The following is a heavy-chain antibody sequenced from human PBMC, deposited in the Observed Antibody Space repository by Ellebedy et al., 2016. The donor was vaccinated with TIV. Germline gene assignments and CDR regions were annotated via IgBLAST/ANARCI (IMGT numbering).Heavy chain of an antibody. Sequence: GESLKISCSASGFTFSNYAMHWVRQAPGKGLEYVSAISSNGGSSFYAGSVRGRFTISRDTSRNTLYLQMNSLTTEDTAVYYCVKDPRDDFWSGYAYYFHYWGQGTLVTVSS. CDR1: GFTFSNYA. CDR2: ISSNGGSS. J-gene: IGHJ4*02. CDR3: VKDPRDDFWSGYAYYFHY. D-gene: IGHD3-3*01. V-gene: IGHV3-64D*06.